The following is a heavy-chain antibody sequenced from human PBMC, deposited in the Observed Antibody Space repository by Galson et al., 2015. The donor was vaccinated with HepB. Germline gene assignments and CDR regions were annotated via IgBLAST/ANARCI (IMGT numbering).Heavy chain of an antibody. D-gene: IGHD6-19*01. Sequence: SLRLSCAASGFTFSSYRMTWVRQAPGKGLEWVANIKQDGSQRHYIDSVRDRFTISRDNSKNTLYLQMNSLRAEDTALYYCAKDPYLYSALAGTMAGFDYWGQGTLVTVSS. J-gene: IGHJ4*02. CDR2: IKQDGSQR. CDR1: GFTFSSYR. CDR3: AKDPYLYSALAGTMAGFDY. V-gene: IGHV3-7*01.